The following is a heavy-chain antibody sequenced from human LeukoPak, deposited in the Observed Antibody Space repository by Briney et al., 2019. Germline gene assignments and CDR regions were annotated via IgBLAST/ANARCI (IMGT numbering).Heavy chain of an antibody. CDR3: AQDYSDVDSYYHPYGD. D-gene: IGHD3-10*01. CDR1: AFTFRKAW. Sequence: PGGSLRLSGAASAFTFRKAWMSWVRKAPGKGLDWVGRIKSKTDGGTIDYAAPVKGRFTISRDDSKNTLYLQMDSLRPEDTAFYYCAQDYSDVDSYYHPYGDWGQGTLVTVSS. CDR2: IKSKTDGGTI. V-gene: IGHV3-15*01. J-gene: IGHJ4*02.